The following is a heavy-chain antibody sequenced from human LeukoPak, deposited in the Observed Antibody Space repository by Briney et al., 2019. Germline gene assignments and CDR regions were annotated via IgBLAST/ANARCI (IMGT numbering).Heavy chain of an antibody. Sequence: ASVKVSCKASGYTFTSYYMHWVRQAPGQGLEWMGIINPSGGSTSYAQKFQGRVTMTRDTSTSTVYMELSSLRSEDTAVYYCAKDTNSYGLYDFWSGYYRSSNLRDYWGQGTLVTVSS. CDR2: INPSGGST. D-gene: IGHD3-3*01. V-gene: IGHV1-46*01. CDR3: AKDTNSYGLYDFWSGYYRSSNLRDY. CDR1: GYTFTSYY. J-gene: IGHJ4*02.